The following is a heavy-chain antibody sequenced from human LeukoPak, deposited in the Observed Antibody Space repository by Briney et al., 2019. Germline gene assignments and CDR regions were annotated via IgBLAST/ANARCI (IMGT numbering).Heavy chain of an antibody. CDR1: GFTFSSYW. CDR2: IKSDGSST. Sequence: GGSLRLSCAASGFTFSSYWMHWVRQAPGKGLVWVSRIKSDGSSTSYADSVKGRFTISRDTAKNTLYMQMNSLRAEDTAVYYCAGGGSIAVAGYWGQGTRVTVSS. J-gene: IGHJ4*02. CDR3: AGGGSIAVAGY. D-gene: IGHD6-19*01. V-gene: IGHV3-74*01.